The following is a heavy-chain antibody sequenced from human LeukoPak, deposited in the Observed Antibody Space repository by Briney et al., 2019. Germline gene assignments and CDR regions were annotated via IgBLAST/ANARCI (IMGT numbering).Heavy chain of an antibody. Sequence: ASVTVSCKASGYTFTGYYMHWVRQAPGQGLEWMGWINPNSGGTNYAQKFQGRVTMTRDTSISTAYMELSRLRSDDTAVYYCARDTCLDYYDSSGYCYYFDYWGQGTLVTVSS. CDR2: INPNSGGT. J-gene: IGHJ4*02. V-gene: IGHV1-2*02. CDR1: GYTFTGYY. D-gene: IGHD3-22*01. CDR3: ARDTCLDYYDSSGYCYYFDY.